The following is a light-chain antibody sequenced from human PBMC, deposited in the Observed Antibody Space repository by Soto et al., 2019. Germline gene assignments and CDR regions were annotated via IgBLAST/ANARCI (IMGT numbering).Light chain of an antibody. V-gene: IGKV1-5*03. CDR3: QHYDVYPYT. CDR2: QAS. Sequence: DIQMTQSPSTLSASVGDRVTITCRASQSVSNWLAWYQQKPGKVPKLLIFQASTLETGVPSRFSGRGSGTEFTLSISSLQPDDFATYYCQHYDVYPYTFGQGTKLEIK. CDR1: QSVSNW. J-gene: IGKJ2*01.